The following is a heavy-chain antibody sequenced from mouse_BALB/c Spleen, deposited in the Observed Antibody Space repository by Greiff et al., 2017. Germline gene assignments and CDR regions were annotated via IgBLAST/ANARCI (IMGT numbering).Heavy chain of an antibody. CDR3: ASLYYDYWRFAY. V-gene: IGHV1-9*01. CDR2: ILPGSGST. Sequence: QVQLKQSGAELMKPGASVKISCKATGYTFSSYWIEWVKQRPGHGLEWIGEILPGSGSTNYNEKFKGKATFTADTSSNTAYMQLSSLTSEDSAVYYCASLYYDYWRFAYWGQGTLVTVSA. D-gene: IGHD2-4*01. J-gene: IGHJ3*01. CDR1: GYTFSSYW.